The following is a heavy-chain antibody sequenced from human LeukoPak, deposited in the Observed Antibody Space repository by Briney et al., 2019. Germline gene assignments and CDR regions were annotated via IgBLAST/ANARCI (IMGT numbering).Heavy chain of an antibody. J-gene: IGHJ4*02. CDR1: GFTFSSYW. CDR3: ARDRYSSSWYYFDY. V-gene: IGHV3-7*01. D-gene: IGHD6-13*01. Sequence: GGSLRLSCAASGFTFSSYWMSWVRQAPGKGLEWVANIKQDGSEKYYVDSEKGRFTISRDNAKNSLYLQMNSLRAEDTAVYYCARDRYSSSWYYFDYWGQGTLVTVSS. CDR2: IKQDGSEK.